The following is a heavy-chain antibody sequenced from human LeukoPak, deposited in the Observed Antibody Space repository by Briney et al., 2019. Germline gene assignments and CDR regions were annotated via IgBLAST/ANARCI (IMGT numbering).Heavy chain of an antibody. D-gene: IGHD3-22*01. CDR3: ARHFPGPDYYDSSGYPTIDAFDI. Sequence: SETLSLTCTVSGGSISSYYWSWIRQPPGKGLEGIGYIYYSGSTNYNPSLKSRVTISVDTSKNQFSLKLSSVTAADTAVYYCARHFPGPDYYDSSGYPTIDAFDIWGQGTMVTVSS. J-gene: IGHJ3*02. CDR2: IYYSGST. V-gene: IGHV4-59*08. CDR1: GGSISSYY.